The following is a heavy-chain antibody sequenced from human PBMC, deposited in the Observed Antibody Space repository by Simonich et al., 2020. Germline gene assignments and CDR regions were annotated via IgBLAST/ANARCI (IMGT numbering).Heavy chain of an antibody. Sequence: EVRLVGSGGGLVQPGGSLRLSCAASGFTFSSYWMSWVRQVRGEGLGGVANKKEDGREKYNVDSVKSLFTISRDNAKNSLYLQMNSLRAEDTAVYYCAREYSSSSDPYWYFDLWGRGTLVTVSS. CDR3: AREYSSSSDPYWYFDL. V-gene: IGHV3-7*01. CDR2: KKEDGREK. J-gene: IGHJ2*01. CDR1: GFTFSSYW. D-gene: IGHD6-6*01.